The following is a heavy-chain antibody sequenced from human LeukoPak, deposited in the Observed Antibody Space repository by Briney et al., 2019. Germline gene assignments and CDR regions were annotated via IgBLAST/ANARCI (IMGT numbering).Heavy chain of an antibody. CDR3: ANYGSGSYYFDY. CDR1: GFTFSSYA. V-gene: IGHV3-30-3*01. Sequence: GGSLRLSCAASGFTFSSYAMHWVRQAPGKGLEWVAVISYDGSNKYYADSVKGRFTISRDNSKNTLYLQMNSLRAEDTAVYYCANYGSGSYYFDYWGQGTLVTVSS. J-gene: IGHJ4*02. D-gene: IGHD3-10*01. CDR2: ISYDGSNK.